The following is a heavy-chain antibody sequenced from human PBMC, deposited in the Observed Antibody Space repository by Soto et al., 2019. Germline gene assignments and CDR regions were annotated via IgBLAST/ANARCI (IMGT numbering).Heavy chain of an antibody. CDR2: MNPNSGNT. D-gene: IGHD3-9*01. J-gene: IGHJ3*02. CDR3: ARAVYDILTGPDAFDI. Sequence: ASVKVSCKASGYTFTSYDINWVRQATGQGLEWMGWMNPNSGNTGYAQKFQGGVTMTRNTSISTAYMEPSSLRSEDTAVYCCARAVYDILTGPDAFDIWGQGTMVTVSS. CDR1: GYTFTSYD. V-gene: IGHV1-8*01.